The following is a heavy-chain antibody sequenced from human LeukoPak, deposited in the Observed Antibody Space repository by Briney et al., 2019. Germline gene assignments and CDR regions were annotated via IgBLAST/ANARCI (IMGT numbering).Heavy chain of an antibody. J-gene: IGHJ3*02. Sequence: SETLSLTCTVSGGSVSSDSYYWSWIRQPPGKGLEWIGSIYYSGSTYYNPSLKSRVTISVDTSKNQFSLKLRSVTAADTAVYYCASDDSSGYYHEGAFDIWGQGTMVTVSS. CDR3: ASDDSSGYYHEGAFDI. D-gene: IGHD3-22*01. CDR1: GGSVSSDSYY. CDR2: IYYSGST. V-gene: IGHV4-39*01.